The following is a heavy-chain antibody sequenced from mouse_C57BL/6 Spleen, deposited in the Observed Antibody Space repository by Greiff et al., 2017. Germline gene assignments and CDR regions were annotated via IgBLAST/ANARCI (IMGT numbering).Heavy chain of an antibody. CDR3: ARGDGYYVHYAMDY. Sequence: QVQLKESGAELVRPGTSVKVSCKASGYAFTNYLIEWVKQRPGQGLEWIGVINPGSGGTNYNEKFKGTATLTTYKSSSTAYMQLSSLTSEDSAVYFCARGDGYYVHYAMDYWGQGTSVTVSS. D-gene: IGHD2-3*01. CDR2: INPGSGGT. CDR1: GYAFTNYL. V-gene: IGHV1-54*01. J-gene: IGHJ4*01.